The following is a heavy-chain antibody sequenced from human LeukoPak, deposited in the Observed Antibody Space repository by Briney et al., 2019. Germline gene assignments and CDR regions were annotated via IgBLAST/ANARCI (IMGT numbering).Heavy chain of an antibody. V-gene: IGHV3-30-3*01. J-gene: IGHJ4*02. CDR2: ISYDGSNK. CDR1: GFTFSSYA. CDR3: ARGEKRGYYDSSGPFDY. D-gene: IGHD3-22*01. Sequence: PGGSLRLSCAASGFTFSSYAMHWVRQAPGKGLEWVAVISYDGSNKYYADSVKGRFTISRDNSKNTLYLQMNSLRAEDTAVYYCARGEKRGYYDSSGPFDYWGQGTLVTVSS.